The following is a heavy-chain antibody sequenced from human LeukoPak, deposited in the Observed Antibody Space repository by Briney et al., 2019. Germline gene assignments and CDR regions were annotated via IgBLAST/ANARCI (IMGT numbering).Heavy chain of an antibody. J-gene: IGHJ4*02. CDR2: IYTSGST. CDR1: GGSISSYY. Sequence: PSETLSLICTVSGGSISSYYRSWIRQPPGKGLEWIGYIYTSGSTNYNPSLKSRVTISVDTSKNQFSLKLSSVTAADTAVYYCARGRDGYSSEIDYWGQGTLVTVSS. D-gene: IGHD5-24*01. CDR3: ARGRDGYSSEIDY. V-gene: IGHV4-4*09.